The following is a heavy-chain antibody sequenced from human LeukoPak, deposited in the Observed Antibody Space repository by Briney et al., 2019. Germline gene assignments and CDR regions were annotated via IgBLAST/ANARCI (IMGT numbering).Heavy chain of an antibody. CDR3: AREVVTAGYFDY. CDR2: IIPILGIA. D-gene: IGHD2-21*02. J-gene: IGHJ4*02. V-gene: IGHV1-69*04. Sequence: PGASVKASCKASGGTFSSYAISWVRQAPGQGLEWMGRIIPILGIANYAQKFQGRVTITADKSTSTAYMELSSLRSEDTAVYYCAREVVTAGYFDYWGQGTLVTVSS. CDR1: GGTFSSYA.